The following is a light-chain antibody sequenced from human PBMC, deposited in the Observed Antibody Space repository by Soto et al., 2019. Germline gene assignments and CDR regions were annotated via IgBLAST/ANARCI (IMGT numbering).Light chain of an antibody. Sequence: QSVLTQPPSSSGTPGQRVTISCSGSSSNIGTNTVIWYQQLPGAAPKLLIYSDNQRPSGVPVRFSGSKSGPSASLAISGRQSEDEAEYDCAAWAVSLVVFGGGTKLTVL. CDR2: SDN. CDR1: SSNIGTNT. CDR3: AAWAVSLVV. V-gene: IGLV1-44*01. J-gene: IGLJ2*01.